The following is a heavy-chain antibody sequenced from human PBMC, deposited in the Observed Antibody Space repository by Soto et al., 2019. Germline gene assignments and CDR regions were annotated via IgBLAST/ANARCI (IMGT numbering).Heavy chain of an antibody. CDR2: INTDGSNR. V-gene: IGHV3-74*01. D-gene: IGHD2-2*01. Sequence: GGSLRLSCAASGFTFSPYIMHWVRQAPGKGLVWVSRINTDGSNRDYADSVKGRFTISRDNAKNTLYLQMNSLGAEDTAVYYCAKGGCSSTSCLDYWGQGTLVTVSS. J-gene: IGHJ4*02. CDR1: GFTFSPYI. CDR3: AKGGCSSTSCLDY.